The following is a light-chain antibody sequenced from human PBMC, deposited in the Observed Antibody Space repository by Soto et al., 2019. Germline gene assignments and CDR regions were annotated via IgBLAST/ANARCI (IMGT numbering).Light chain of an antibody. CDR3: MQALQTPPT. CDR1: QSLLHSNGYNY. V-gene: IGKV2-28*01. CDR2: LGS. Sequence: DIVRTQSPLSLPVTPGEPASISCRSSQSLLHSNGYNYLDWYLQKPGQSPQLLIELGSNRASGVPDRFSGSGSGTDFTLKISRVEAEDVGVYYCMQALQTPPTFGQGTKVDIK. J-gene: IGKJ2*01.